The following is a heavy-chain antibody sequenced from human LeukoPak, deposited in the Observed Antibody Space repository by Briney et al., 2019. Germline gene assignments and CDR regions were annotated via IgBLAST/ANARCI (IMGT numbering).Heavy chain of an antibody. CDR2: ISAYNGNT. J-gene: IGHJ5*02. V-gene: IGHV1-18*01. Sequence: GASVKVSCKASGYTFTSYGISWVRQAPGQWLEWMGWISAYNGNTNYAQKLQGRVTMTTDTSTSAAYMELRSLRSDDTAVYYCARRYCSSTSCYRDNWFDPWGQGTLVTVSS. D-gene: IGHD2-2*01. CDR1: GYTFTSYG. CDR3: ARRYCSSTSCYRDNWFDP.